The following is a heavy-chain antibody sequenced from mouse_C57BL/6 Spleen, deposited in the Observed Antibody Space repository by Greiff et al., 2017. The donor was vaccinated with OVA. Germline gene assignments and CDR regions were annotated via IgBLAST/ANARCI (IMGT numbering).Heavy chain of an antibody. J-gene: IGHJ1*03. CDR2: ISGGGGNT. CDR3: ARYDGYWDWYFDV. Sequence: EVKLMESGGGLVKPGGSLKLSCAASGFTFSSYTMSWVRQTPEKRLEWVATISGGGGNTYYPDSVKGRFTISRDNAKNTLYLQMSSLRSEDTALYYCARYDGYWDWYFDVWGTGTTVTVSS. D-gene: IGHD2-3*01. CDR1: GFTFSSYT. V-gene: IGHV5-9*01.